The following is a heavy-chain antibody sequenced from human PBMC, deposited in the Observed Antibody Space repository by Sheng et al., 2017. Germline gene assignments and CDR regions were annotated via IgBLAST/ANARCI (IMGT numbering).Heavy chain of an antibody. CDR2: ISGSGGST. V-gene: IGHV3-23*04. J-gene: IGHJ4*02. CDR1: GFSFTSYA. Sequence: EVQLVESGGGLVQPGGSLRLSCATSGFSFTSYAMTWVRQAPGKGLEWVSVISGSGGSTYYADSVKGRFTISRDNSKNTLYLQMNSLRVEDTAVYYCAKAGGAEFDYWGQGTLVTVSS. D-gene: IGHD6-19*01. CDR3: AKAGGAEFDY.